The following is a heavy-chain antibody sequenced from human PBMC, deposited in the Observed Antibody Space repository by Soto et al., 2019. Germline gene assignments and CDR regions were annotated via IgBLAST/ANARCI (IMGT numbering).Heavy chain of an antibody. J-gene: IGHJ4*02. CDR3: ARLKGRFLEPNPIDY. Sequence: QVQLQESGPGLVKPSQTLSLTCTVSGGSISSGGYYWSWIRQHPGKGLEWIGYIYYSGSTYYNPSLKSRFTISVDTSNNQFSLKLSSVTAADTAVYYCARLKGRFLEPNPIDYWGQGTLVTVSS. D-gene: IGHD3-3*01. CDR2: IYYSGST. V-gene: IGHV4-31*03. CDR1: GGSISSGGYY.